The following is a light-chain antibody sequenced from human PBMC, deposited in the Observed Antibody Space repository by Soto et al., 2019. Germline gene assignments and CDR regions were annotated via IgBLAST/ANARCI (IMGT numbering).Light chain of an antibody. V-gene: IGKV3-15*01. CDR2: GAS. CDR3: QQYNDWPVT. J-gene: IGKJ1*01. Sequence: EIVITQSPATLSVSQGERVTLSCRASQSVSNNLAWYQQKPGQAPRLLIYGASTRATGIPARFSGSGSGTEFTLTISNLQSEDFAVYYCQQYNDWPVTFGQGTKGDIK. CDR1: QSVSNN.